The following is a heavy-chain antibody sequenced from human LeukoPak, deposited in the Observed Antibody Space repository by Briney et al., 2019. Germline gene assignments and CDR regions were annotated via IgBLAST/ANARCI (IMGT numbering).Heavy chain of an antibody. CDR1: GFTLSDYW. Sequence: QPGGSLRLSCAASGFTLSDYWMHWVRQAPGKGLVWVSRISTDGSSTTNADSVKGRFTISRDSAKNMVYLQMNSLRVEDTAVYYCARDCGTSGCDFWGQGTLVTVSS. CDR3: ARDCGTSGCDF. V-gene: IGHV3-74*01. CDR2: ISTDGSST. J-gene: IGHJ4*02. D-gene: IGHD5-12*01.